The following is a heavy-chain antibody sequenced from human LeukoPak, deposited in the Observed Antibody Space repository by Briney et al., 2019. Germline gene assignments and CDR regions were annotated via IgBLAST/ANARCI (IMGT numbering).Heavy chain of an antibody. CDR1: GGSISSYY. J-gene: IGHJ5*02. D-gene: IGHD5-18*01. CDR2: IYYSGST. CDR3: ARGGGYSYGSNWFDP. V-gene: IGHV4-59*01. Sequence: SETLSLTCTVSGGSISSYYWSWIRQPPGKGLEWIGYIYYSGSTNYNPSLTSRVTISVDTSKNQFSLKLSSVTAADTAVYYCARGGGYSYGSNWFDPWGQGTLVTVSS.